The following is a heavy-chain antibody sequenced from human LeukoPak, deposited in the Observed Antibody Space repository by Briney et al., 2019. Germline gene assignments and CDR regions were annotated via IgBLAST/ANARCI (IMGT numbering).Heavy chain of an antibody. Sequence: PSETLSLTCTVSGGSISGTYYWRWIRQPPGKGLEWIGYIYYTGTTDSNPSLKSRVTISLDTSKNQFSLNLSSVTAADTAVYYCARDREGRFDYWGQGTLVTVSS. CDR2: IYYTGTT. CDR3: ARDREGRFDY. V-gene: IGHV4-59*12. D-gene: IGHD3-10*01. J-gene: IGHJ4*02. CDR1: GGSISGTYY.